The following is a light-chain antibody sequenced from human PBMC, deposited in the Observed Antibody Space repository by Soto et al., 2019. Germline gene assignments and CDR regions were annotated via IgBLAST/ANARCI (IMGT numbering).Light chain of an antibody. CDR2: GAS. CDR1: QSVTSSC. V-gene: IGKV3-20*01. J-gene: IGKJ1*01. Sequence: EIVLTQSPGTLSLSPGERATLSCRASQSVTSSCLAWYQQKPGQAPRLLIYGASSRATCIPDRFSGSGSGTDFTLTISRLEPEDFAVYYCQQYANSPRPFGQGTKVEIK. CDR3: QQYANSPRP.